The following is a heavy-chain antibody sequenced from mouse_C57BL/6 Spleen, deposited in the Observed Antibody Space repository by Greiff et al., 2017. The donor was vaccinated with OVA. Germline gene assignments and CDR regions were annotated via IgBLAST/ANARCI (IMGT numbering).Heavy chain of an antibody. Sequence: EVNLVESEGGLVQPGSSMKLSCTASGFTFSDYYMAWVRQVPEKGLEWVANINYDGSSTYYLDSLKSRFIISRDNAKNILYLQMSSLKSEDTATYYCAREDGSFYWYFDVWGTGTTVTVSS. V-gene: IGHV5-16*01. CDR3: AREDGSFYWYFDV. D-gene: IGHD1-1*01. CDR1: GFTFSDYY. CDR2: INYDGSST. J-gene: IGHJ1*03.